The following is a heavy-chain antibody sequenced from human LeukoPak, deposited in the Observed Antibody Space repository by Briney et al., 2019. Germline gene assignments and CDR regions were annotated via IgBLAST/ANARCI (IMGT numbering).Heavy chain of an antibody. CDR2: IKQDGSEK. CDR3: ARAVGGYCGGDCYSWQFDYYYYGMDV. V-gene: IGHV3-7*01. J-gene: IGHJ6*02. Sequence: EGSLRLSCAASGFTFSSYWMSWVRQAPGKGLEWVANIKQDGSEKYYVDSVKGRFTISRDNAKNSLYLQMNSLRAEDTAMYYCARAVGGYCGGDCYSWQFDYYYYGMDVWGQGTTVTVSS. D-gene: IGHD2-21*02. CDR1: GFTFSSYW.